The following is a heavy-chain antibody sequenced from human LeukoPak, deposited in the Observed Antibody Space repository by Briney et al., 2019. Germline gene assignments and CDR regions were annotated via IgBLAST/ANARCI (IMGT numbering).Heavy chain of an antibody. CDR3: AKDRAARTHYYYYMDV. Sequence: GGSLRLYCAASGFTFSSYAMSWVRQAPGKGLEWVSAISGSGGSTYYADSVKGRFTISRDNSKNTLYLQMNSLRAEDTAVYYCAKDRAARTHYYYYMDVWGKGTTVTVSS. D-gene: IGHD6-6*01. J-gene: IGHJ6*03. CDR2: ISGSGGST. CDR1: GFTFSSYA. V-gene: IGHV3-23*01.